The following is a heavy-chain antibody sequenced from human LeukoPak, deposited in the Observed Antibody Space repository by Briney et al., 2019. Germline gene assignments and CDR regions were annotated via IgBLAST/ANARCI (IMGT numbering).Heavy chain of an antibody. Sequence: GGSLRLSCAASGFTFRDYYMSWIRQAPGKGLEWVSYISTGGSTIYYADSVKGRFTISRDNAKNSLYLQMNSLGAEDTALYYCARVETEDYDDDLSCFDLWGSGTPVTVSS. V-gene: IGHV3-11*04. CDR1: GFTFRDYY. CDR3: ARVETEDYDDDLSCFDL. D-gene: IGHD4-17*01. J-gene: IGHJ2*01. CDR2: ISTGGSTI.